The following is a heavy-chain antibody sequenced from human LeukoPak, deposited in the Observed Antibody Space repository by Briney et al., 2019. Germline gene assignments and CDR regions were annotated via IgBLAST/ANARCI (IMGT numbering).Heavy chain of an antibody. CDR2: ISYDGSNK. CDR3: ARKNGLDY. J-gene: IGHJ4*02. V-gene: IGHV3-30*03. CDR1: GFTFSDYN. Sequence: PGGSLRLSCAASGFTFSDYNMHWVRQAPGKGLEWVAVISYDGSNKYYADSVKGRFTISRDNSKNTLYLQMNSLRAEDTAVYYCARKNGLDYWGQGTLVTVSS.